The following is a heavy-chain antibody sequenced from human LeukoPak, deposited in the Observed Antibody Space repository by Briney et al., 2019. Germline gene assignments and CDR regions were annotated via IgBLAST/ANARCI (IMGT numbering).Heavy chain of an antibody. CDR1: GGSFSGYY. CDR2: INHSGST. CDR3: ARGLRFLEWSLFPYFDY. J-gene: IGHJ4*02. Sequence: SETLSLTCAVYGGSFSGYYWSWIRQPPVKGLEWIGEINHSGSTNYNPSLKSRVTISVDTSKNQFSLKLSSVTAADTAVYYCARGLRFLEWSLFPYFDYWGQGTLVTVSS. D-gene: IGHD3-3*01. V-gene: IGHV4-34*01.